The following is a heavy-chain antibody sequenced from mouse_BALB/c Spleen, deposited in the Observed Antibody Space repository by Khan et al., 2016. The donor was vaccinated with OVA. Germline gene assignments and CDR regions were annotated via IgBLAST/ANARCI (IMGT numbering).Heavy chain of an antibody. CDR2: IWSAGST. D-gene: IGHD2-4*01. CDR3: ARRGYDYGRGALFAY. Sequence: QVQLKQSGHGLVQPSQSLSITCTVSGFSLTNYSLHWVRQSPGKGLEWLGVIWSAGSTDYNAAFISRLTIRKDNSRSQVFFKMNSLQPNDTAIYYCARRGYDYGRGALFAYWGQGTLVTVSA. J-gene: IGHJ3*01. CDR1: GFSLTNYS. V-gene: IGHV2-2*02.